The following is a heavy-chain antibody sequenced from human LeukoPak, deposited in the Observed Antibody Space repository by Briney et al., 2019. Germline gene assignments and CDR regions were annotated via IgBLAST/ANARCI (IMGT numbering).Heavy chain of an antibody. CDR3: AKTTLIDY. CDR2: IWYDGTKQ. V-gene: IGHV3-33*06. CDR1: GFSFSRYG. D-gene: IGHD4-11*01. Sequence: PGRSLRLSCAASGFSFSRYGMHWVRQAPGEGLEWVGVIWYDGTKQYYADSVKGRFTISRDNSKNTLYLQTNSLRAEDTALYYCAKTTLIDYWGQGTLVTVSS. J-gene: IGHJ4*02.